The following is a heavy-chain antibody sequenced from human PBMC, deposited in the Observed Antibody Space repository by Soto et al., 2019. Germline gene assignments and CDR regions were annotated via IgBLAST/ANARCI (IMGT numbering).Heavy chain of an antibody. CDR2: ISYDGNNK. CDR3: ARDSPSDY. J-gene: IGHJ4*02. CDR1: GFTFSSYG. Sequence: QVQLVESGGGVVQPGRSLGLSCAASGFTFSSYGMHWVRQAPGKGLEGVAVISYDGNNKYYADSVKGRFTISRDNSKNTLYLQMNSLRAEDTAVYYCARDSPSDYWGQGTLVTVSS. V-gene: IGHV3-30*03.